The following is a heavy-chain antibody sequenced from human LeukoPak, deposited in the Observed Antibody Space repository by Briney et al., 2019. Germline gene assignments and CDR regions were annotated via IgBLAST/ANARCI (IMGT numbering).Heavy chain of an antibody. J-gene: IGHJ5*02. CDR1: GGSISSYY. Sequence: SETLSLTCTVSGGSISSYYWSLIRRPPGKGLEWIGYIYYSGSTNYNPSLKSRVTISVDTSKNQFSLKLSSVTAADTAVYYCARGDYYDSSGYAPWGQGTLVTVSS. D-gene: IGHD3-22*01. V-gene: IGHV4-59*01. CDR3: ARGDYYDSSGYAP. CDR2: IYYSGST.